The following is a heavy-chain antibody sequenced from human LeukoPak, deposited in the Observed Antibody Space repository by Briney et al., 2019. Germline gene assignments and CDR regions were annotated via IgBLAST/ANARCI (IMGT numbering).Heavy chain of an antibody. J-gene: IGHJ4*02. CDR1: GFTFSTYG. Sequence: GGSLRLSCAASGFTFSTYGMHWVRQAPGKGREWGAVISYDGSNKYYTDSVKGRFTISRDNSKNTLYLQMNSLRAEDTAVYYCAKASNGGSYYGVIIDYWGQGTLVTVSS. CDR3: AKASNGGSYYGVIIDY. CDR2: ISYDGSNK. D-gene: IGHD1-26*01. V-gene: IGHV3-30*18.